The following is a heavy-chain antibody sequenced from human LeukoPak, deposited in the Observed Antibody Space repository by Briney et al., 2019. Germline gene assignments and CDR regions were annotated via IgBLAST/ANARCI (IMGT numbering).Heavy chain of an antibody. V-gene: IGHV1-69*13. CDR2: IIPIFGTA. D-gene: IGHD2-15*01. CDR1: GGTFSSYA. CDR3: ARVGRAYFDY. J-gene: IGHJ4*02. Sequence: GASVKVSCKASGGTFSSYAISWVRQAPGQGLEWMGGIIPIFGTANYAQEFQGRVTITADESTSTAYMELSSLRSEDTAVYYCARVGRAYFDYWGQGTLVTVSS.